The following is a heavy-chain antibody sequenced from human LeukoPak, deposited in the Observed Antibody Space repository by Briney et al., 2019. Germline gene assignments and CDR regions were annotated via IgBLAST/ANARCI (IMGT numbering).Heavy chain of an antibody. CDR1: GFTFNFHA. V-gene: IGHV3-30-3*01. D-gene: IGHD3-10*01. J-gene: IGHJ4*02. CDR2: MSYDGNNK. CDR3: ARDGYNGLGSYGFE. Sequence: SGRSLRLSCTASGFTFNFHAMHWVRQAPGKGLEWVALMSYDGNNKYYADSVKGRFTISRDNSKNILYLRMNSLSAADTAVYYCARDGYNGLGSYGFEWGRGTLVTVSS.